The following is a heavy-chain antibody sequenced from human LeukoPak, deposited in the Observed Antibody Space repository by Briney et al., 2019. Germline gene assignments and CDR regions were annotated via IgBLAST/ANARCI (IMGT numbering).Heavy chain of an antibody. J-gene: IGHJ4*02. V-gene: IGHV3-74*01. D-gene: IGHD3-10*01. CDR2: INADGSVR. Sequence: GGSLRLSCEASVFTFNDYWMHWVRQGPGKGLVWVSRINADGSVRGYADSVKGRFTISRDIAKNTVHLQMSSLRAEVTAVYYCARESAPYYYGSGSYYPPDFDYWGQGTLVTVSS. CDR3: ARESAPYYYGSGSYYPPDFDY. CDR1: VFTFNDYW.